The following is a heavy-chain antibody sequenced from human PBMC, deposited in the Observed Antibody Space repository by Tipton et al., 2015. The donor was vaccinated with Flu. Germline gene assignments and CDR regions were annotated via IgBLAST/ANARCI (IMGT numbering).Heavy chain of an antibody. V-gene: IGHV4-4*07. CDR2: IYTSGST. D-gene: IGHD3-16*01. CDR1: GGSISSYY. J-gene: IGHJ4*02. CDR3: ARPKTLRRWGYYFDY. Sequence: TLSLTCTVSGGSISSYYWSWIRQPAGKGLEWIGRIYTSGSTNYNPSLKSRVTMSVDTSKNQFSLKLSSVTAADTAVYYCARPKTLRRWGYYFDYWGQGTLVTVSS.